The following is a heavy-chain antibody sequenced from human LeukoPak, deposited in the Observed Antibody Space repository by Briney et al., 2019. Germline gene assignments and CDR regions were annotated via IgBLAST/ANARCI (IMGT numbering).Heavy chain of an antibody. CDR2: ISGSGHST. V-gene: IGHV3-23*01. CDR1: KSTFSSFA. Sequence: GGSLRLSCAASKSTFSSFAITWVRQAPGKGLEWVSSISGSGHSTYYADSVRGRFTISRDNAKNSLFLQMNSLRAEDTAVYYCARASSSWVKRRYYYGLDVWGQGTTVTVSS. CDR3: ARASSSWVKRRYYYGLDV. J-gene: IGHJ6*02. D-gene: IGHD6-13*01.